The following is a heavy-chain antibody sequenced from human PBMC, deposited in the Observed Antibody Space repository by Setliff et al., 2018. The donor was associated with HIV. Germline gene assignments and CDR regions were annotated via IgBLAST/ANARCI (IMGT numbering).Heavy chain of an antibody. CDR3: AKAAYKHQYCYASSGYLDF. CDR2: IYGGGNT. D-gene: IGHD3-22*01. CDR1: GFTVSTNY. Sequence: PGGSLRLSCAASGFTVSTNYMSWVRQAPGKGLEWVSVIYGGGNTDYADSVKGRFTISRDNSKNTLFLQMNSLRAEDTAIYYCAKAAYKHQYCYASSGYLDFWGQGTLVTVSS. V-gene: IGHV3-53*01. J-gene: IGHJ4*02.